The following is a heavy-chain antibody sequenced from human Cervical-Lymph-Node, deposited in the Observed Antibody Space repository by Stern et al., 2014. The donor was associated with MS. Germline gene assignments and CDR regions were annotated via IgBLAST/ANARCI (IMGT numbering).Heavy chain of an antibody. CDR3: ARLPDSGGWYGIWYFDL. Sequence: VQLVESGAEVKKPGESLKISCKGSGYSFTRDWIGWVRQTPGNGLEWMGIIYLGDSETRYSPSFQGQVTISADKSISTAYLQWSSLKASDTAMYYCARLPDSGGWYGIWYFDLWGRGTLVTVSS. CDR2: IYLGDSET. V-gene: IGHV5-51*03. D-gene: IGHD6-19*01. J-gene: IGHJ2*01. CDR1: GYSFTRDW.